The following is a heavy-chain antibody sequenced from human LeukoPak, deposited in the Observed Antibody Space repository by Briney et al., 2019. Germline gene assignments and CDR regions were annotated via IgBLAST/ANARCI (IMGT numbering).Heavy chain of an antibody. V-gene: IGHV4-59*01. CDR1: GGPISTYY. CDR2: NSYSGST. Sequence: TSETLSLTCTVSGGPISTYYWSWIRQPPGKELEWIGYNSYSGSTNYNPSLKSRVTISVDTSKNQFSLKLSSVTAADTAVYYCARAFVWCMDVWGKGTTVTVSS. J-gene: IGHJ6*03. CDR3: ARAFVWCMDV. D-gene: IGHD4/OR15-4a*01.